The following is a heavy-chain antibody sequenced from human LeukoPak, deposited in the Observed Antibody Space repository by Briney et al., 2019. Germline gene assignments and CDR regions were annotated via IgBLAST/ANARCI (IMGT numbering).Heavy chain of an antibody. CDR3: ARSGYCGGGSCYGFSRDAFDI. V-gene: IGHV3-21*01. CDR2: ISSSSSYI. Sequence: GGSLRLSCAASGFTFSSYSMNWVRQAPGKGLEWVSSISSSSSYIYYADSVKGRFTISRDSAKNSLYLQMNSLRAEDTAVYYCARSGYCGGGSCYGFSRDAFDIWGQGTMVTVSS. J-gene: IGHJ3*02. CDR1: GFTFSSYS. D-gene: IGHD2-15*01.